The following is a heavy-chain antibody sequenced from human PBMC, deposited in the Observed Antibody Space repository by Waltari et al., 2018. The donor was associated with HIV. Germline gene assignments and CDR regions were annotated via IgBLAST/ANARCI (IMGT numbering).Heavy chain of an antibody. Sequence: QLQLQESGPGLVKPSETLSLTCPVSGGPVSSSSSFWGWIRQPPGKGLEWVGRIYYPGRAYYNPSLKSRVTISVDTSKNQFSLKVTSVTAADTAVYYCARHALRVGAAYWNFDLWGRGTLVTVSS. J-gene: IGHJ2*01. CDR3: ARHALRVGAAYWNFDL. CDR1: GGPVSSSSSF. D-gene: IGHD1-26*01. CDR2: IYYPGRA. V-gene: IGHV4-39*01.